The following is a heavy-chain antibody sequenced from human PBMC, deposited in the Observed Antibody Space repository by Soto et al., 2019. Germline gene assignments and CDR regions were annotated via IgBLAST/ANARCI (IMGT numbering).Heavy chain of an antibody. CDR2: INHSGST. V-gene: IGHV4-34*01. CDR1: GGSFSGYY. D-gene: IGHD3-9*01. J-gene: IGHJ4*02. CDR3: GRLEGLATISYYFDY. Sequence: SETLSLTCAVYGGSFSGYYWSWIRQPPGKGLEWIGEINHSGSTNYNPSLKSRVTISVDTSKNQFSLKLMSVTAADTAVYYCGRLEGLATISYYFDYWGQGALVTVSS.